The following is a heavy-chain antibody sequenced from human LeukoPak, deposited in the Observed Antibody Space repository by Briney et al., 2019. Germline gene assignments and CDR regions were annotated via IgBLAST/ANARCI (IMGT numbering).Heavy chain of an antibody. Sequence: ASVKVSCKASGGTFSSYAISWVRQAPGQGLEWMGGIIPIFGTASYAQKFQGRVTITTDESTSTAYMELSSLRSEDTAVYYCGVADSGSYANFDYWGQGTLVTVSS. CDR1: GGTFSSYA. CDR3: GVADSGSYANFDY. V-gene: IGHV1-69*05. CDR2: IIPIFGTA. D-gene: IGHD1-26*01. J-gene: IGHJ4*02.